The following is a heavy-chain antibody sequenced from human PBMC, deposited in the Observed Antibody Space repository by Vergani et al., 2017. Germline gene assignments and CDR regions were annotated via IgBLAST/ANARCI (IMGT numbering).Heavy chain of an antibody. CDR1: GFTFDDYA. Sequence: EVQLVESGGGLVQPGRSLRLSCAASGFTFDDYAMHWVRQAPGKGLEWVSGISWNSGSIGYADSVKGRFTIYRDNAKNSLYLQMNSLRAEDTALYYCAKVGFSWELLFDYWGQGTLVTVSS. V-gene: IGHV3-9*01. D-gene: IGHD2-15*01. J-gene: IGHJ4*02. CDR3: AKVGFSWELLFDY. CDR2: ISWNSGSI.